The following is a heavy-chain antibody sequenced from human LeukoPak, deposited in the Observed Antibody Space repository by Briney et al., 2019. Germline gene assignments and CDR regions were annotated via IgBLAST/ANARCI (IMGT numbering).Heavy chain of an antibody. J-gene: IGHJ4*02. CDR3: ARAISRGTVTHFDY. CDR1: GFTFSSYW. V-gene: IGHV3-74*01. D-gene: IGHD4-17*01. CDR2: INSDGSST. Sequence: GGSLRLSCAASGFTFSSYWMHWVRQAPGKGLVWVSLINSDGSSTSYADSVKGRFTISRDNAKNTLYLQMNSLRAEDTAVYYCARAISRGTVTHFDYWGQGTLVTVSS.